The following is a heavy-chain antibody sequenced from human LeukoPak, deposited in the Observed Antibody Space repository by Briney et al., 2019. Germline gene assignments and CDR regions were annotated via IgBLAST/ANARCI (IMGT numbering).Heavy chain of an antibody. D-gene: IGHD1-14*01. Sequence: PSETLSLTCTVSGGSLSSYYWSWIRQPPGKGLEWIGYIYYSGSTNYNPSLKSRVTISVDTSKNQFSLKLSSVTAADTAVYYCARRNPYYYYYYMDVWGKGTTVTVSS. J-gene: IGHJ6*03. CDR3: ARRNPYYYYYYMDV. CDR2: IYYSGST. CDR1: GGSLSSYY. V-gene: IGHV4-59*01.